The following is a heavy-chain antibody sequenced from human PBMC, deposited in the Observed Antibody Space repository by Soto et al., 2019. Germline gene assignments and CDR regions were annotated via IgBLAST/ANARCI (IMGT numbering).Heavy chain of an antibody. V-gene: IGHV3-74*01. CDR1: GFAFSSYW. Sequence: EVHLVESGGGSVQPGGSLRLSCAGSGFAFSSYWIHWVRQVPGKGLVWVSRINSDGSTTSYADSVRGRFTIYRDNAKDTLYLQMNSLRAEDTALYYCARVGQGRYYFDYWGQGTLVTVSS. J-gene: IGHJ4*02. CDR2: INSDGSTT. CDR3: ARVGQGRYYFDY.